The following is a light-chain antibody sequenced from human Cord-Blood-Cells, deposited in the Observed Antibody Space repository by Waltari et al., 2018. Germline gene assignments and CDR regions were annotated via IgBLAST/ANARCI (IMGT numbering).Light chain of an antibody. CDR3: CSYAGSFVV. CDR2: DVS. V-gene: IGLV2-11*01. CDR1: SSDVGGSNY. Sequence: QYALTQPRSVSGSPGQSVTISCTGTSSDVGGSNYVSWYQQHPGKAPKLMIYDVSKRPSGVPDRFSGSKSGNTASLTISGLQAEDEADYYCCSYAGSFVVFGGGTKLTVL. J-gene: IGLJ2*01.